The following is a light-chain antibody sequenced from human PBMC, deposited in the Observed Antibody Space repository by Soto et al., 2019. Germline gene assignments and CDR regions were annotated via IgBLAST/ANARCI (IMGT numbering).Light chain of an antibody. J-gene: IGLJ3*02. V-gene: IGLV1-36*01. CDR1: SSNIGDNA. CDR2: YND. CDR3: ATWDGSLNGWV. Sequence: QLVLTQPPSMSEAPRQRVTISCSGSSSNIGDNAVNWYQQLPGKAPKLLIYYNDQLPSGVSDRFSGSRSGTSASLAISGLQSEDEATYYCATWDGSLNGWVFGGGTQLTVL.